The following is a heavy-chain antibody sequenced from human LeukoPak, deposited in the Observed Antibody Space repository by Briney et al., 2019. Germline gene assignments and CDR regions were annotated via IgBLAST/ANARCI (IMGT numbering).Heavy chain of an antibody. Sequence: GRSLRLSCAASGFTFDDYAMHWVRQAPGKGLEWVSGISWNSGSIGYADSVKGRFTISRDNAKNSLYLQMNSLRAEDTALYYRAKDGVAVAGTLNAFDIWGQGTMVTVSS. CDR1: GFTFDDYA. V-gene: IGHV3-9*01. D-gene: IGHD6-19*01. CDR2: ISWNSGSI. CDR3: AKDGVAVAGTLNAFDI. J-gene: IGHJ3*02.